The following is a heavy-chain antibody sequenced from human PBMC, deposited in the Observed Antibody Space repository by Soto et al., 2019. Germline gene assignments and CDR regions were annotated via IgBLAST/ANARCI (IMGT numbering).Heavy chain of an antibody. Sequence: QVQLVQSGAEVKKPGASVKVSCKASGYTFTSYYMHWVRQAPGQGLELMGIINPSGGSTSYAQKFQGRVTMTRDTSTSTVYMELSSLRSEDTAVYYCARDLMTTVVTQAFDYWGQGTLVTVSS. CDR2: INPSGGST. D-gene: IGHD4-17*01. V-gene: IGHV1-46*01. CDR1: GYTFTSYY. J-gene: IGHJ4*02. CDR3: ARDLMTTVVTQAFDY.